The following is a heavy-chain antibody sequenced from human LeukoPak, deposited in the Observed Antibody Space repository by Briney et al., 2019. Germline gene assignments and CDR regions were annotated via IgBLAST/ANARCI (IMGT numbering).Heavy chain of an antibody. J-gene: IGHJ4*02. CDR3: VRDKDGYNF. D-gene: IGHD5-24*01. Sequence: GGSLRLSCAASGFNFNTYFMHWVRQVPGKGLVWVSRIDTDGKTTTYADSVKGRFTISRDNAKNTVYLQMNSLRAEDTAVYYCVRDKDGYNFWGQGIVVSVSS. CDR1: GFNFNTYF. V-gene: IGHV3-74*01. CDR2: IDTDGKTT.